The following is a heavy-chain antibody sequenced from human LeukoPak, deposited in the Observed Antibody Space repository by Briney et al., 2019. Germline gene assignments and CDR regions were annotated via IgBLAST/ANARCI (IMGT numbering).Heavy chain of an antibody. CDR2: IKQDGSEE. J-gene: IGHJ4*02. V-gene: IGHV3-7*01. CDR1: GFTFRNFW. Sequence: GGSLRLSCAASGFTFRNFWMTWVRQAPGKGLEWVANIKQDGSEEYYVGSVKGRFTISRDNAQNSVFLQMNSLRAEDTAVYYCVRLRPGYFDYWGQGALVTVSS. D-gene: IGHD1-1*01. CDR3: VRLRPGYFDY.